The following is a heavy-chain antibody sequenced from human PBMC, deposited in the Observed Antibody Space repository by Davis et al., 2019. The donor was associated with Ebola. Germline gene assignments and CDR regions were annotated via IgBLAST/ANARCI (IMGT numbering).Heavy chain of an antibody. Sequence: MPSETLSLTCSVSGASINGYYWSWIRQPPGKGLEWNGYVYYLGTTSYNPSLKSRVTISVDTSQNQFSLALTSVTAADTAVYYCATYGMGTYYVHWGQGTLVTVSS. CDR1: GASINGYY. CDR2: VYYLGTT. J-gene: IGHJ4*02. V-gene: IGHV4-59*01. CDR3: ATYGMGTYYVH. D-gene: IGHD3-10*01.